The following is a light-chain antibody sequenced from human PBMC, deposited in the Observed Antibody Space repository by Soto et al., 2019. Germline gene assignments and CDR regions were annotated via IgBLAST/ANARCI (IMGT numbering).Light chain of an antibody. CDR2: EAS. CDR3: QQYNGYWT. Sequence: DIQMTQSPSTLSASVGDRVTITCRASQSISGSLAWYQQKPGKAPKLLIYEASNLKSGVPSRFSGSGSGTEYTLTISSLQPDDSASYYCQQYNGYWTFGQGTRVENK. V-gene: IGKV1-5*03. J-gene: IGKJ1*01. CDR1: QSISGS.